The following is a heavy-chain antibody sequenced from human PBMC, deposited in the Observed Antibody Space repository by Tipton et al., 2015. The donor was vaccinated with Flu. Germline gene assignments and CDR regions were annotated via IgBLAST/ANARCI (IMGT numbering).Heavy chain of an antibody. CDR2: VFYTGST. J-gene: IGHJ5*02. D-gene: IGHD3-10*01. CDR3: ARIQGGYYGSESYDT. Sequence: VSGGSISSYYWSWIRQPPGKGLEWIGYVFYTGSTDYNPSLKSRVTISVDTSKNQFSLELISVAAADTAVYYCARIQGGYYGSESYDTWGQGMLVTVSS. CDR1: GGSISSYY. V-gene: IGHV4-59*01.